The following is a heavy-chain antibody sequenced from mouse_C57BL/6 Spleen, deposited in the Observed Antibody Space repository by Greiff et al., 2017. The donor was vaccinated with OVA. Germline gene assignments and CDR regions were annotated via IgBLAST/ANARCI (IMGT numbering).Heavy chain of an antibody. D-gene: IGHD1-1*01. V-gene: IGHV5-17*01. CDR3: AREDYGSSPDD. CDR2: ISSGSSTI. Sequence: EVNLVESGGGLVKPGGSLKLSCAASGFTFSDYGMHWVRQAPEKGLEWVAYISSGSSTIYYADTVKGRFTISRDNAKNTQFRQMTSLRSEDTARYYCAREDYGSSPDDWGKGTTLTVSS. CDR1: GFTFSDYG. J-gene: IGHJ2*01.